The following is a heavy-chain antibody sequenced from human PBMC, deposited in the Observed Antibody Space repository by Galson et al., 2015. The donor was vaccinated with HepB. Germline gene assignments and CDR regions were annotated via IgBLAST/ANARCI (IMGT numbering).Heavy chain of an antibody. Sequence: SLRLSCAASGFTFDDYAMHWVRQAPGKGLEWVSLISWDGGSTYYADSVKGRFTISRDNSKNSLYLQMNSLRAEDTALYYCATSGYSYGHDFDYWGQGTLVTVSS. CDR2: ISWDGGST. CDR1: GFTFDDYA. J-gene: IGHJ4*02. CDR3: ATSGYSYGHDFDY. V-gene: IGHV3-43D*03. D-gene: IGHD5-18*01.